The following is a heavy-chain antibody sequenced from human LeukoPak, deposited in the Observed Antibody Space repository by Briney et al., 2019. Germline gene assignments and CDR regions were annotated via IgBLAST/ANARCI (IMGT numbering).Heavy chain of an antibody. Sequence: PGGSLRLSCAASGFTFSSYSMNWVRQAPGKGREWVSSISSSSSYIYYADSVKGRFTISRDNAKNSLYLQMNSLRAEDTAVYYCARVEGYSSSAFDYWGQGTLVTVSS. D-gene: IGHD6-6*01. J-gene: IGHJ4*02. CDR2: ISSSSSYI. V-gene: IGHV3-21*01. CDR3: ARVEGYSSSAFDY. CDR1: GFTFSSYS.